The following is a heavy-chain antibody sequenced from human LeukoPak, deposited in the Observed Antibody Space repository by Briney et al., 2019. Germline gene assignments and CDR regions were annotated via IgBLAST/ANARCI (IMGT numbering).Heavy chain of an antibody. J-gene: IGHJ5*02. V-gene: IGHV1-2*06. CDR1: GYTFIGYY. Sequence: ASVKVSCKASGYTFIGYYMHWVRQAPGQGLEWMGRINPSTGGTNSAQKFQGRVTMTRDTSIGTAYMELSRLTSDDTAIYYCARGQPYGDYNYFDPWGQGTLVTVSS. D-gene: IGHD4-17*01. CDR3: ARGQPYGDYNYFDP. CDR2: INPSTGGT.